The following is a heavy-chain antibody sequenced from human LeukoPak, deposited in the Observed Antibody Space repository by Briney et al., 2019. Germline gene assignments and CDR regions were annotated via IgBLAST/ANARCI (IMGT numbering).Heavy chain of an antibody. V-gene: IGHV1-69*13. CDR2: IIPIFGTA. CDR1: GGTFSSYA. Sequence: SVKVSCKASGGTFSSYAISWVRQAPGQGLEWMGGIIPIFGTANYAQKFQRRVTITADESTSTAYMELSSLRSEDTAVYYCARVVSAVLRFLEWSAPFDPWGQGTLVTVSS. J-gene: IGHJ5*02. CDR3: ARVVSAVLRFLEWSAPFDP. D-gene: IGHD3-3*01.